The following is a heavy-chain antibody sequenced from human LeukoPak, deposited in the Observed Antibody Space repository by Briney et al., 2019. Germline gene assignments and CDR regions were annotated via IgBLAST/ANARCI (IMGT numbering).Heavy chain of an antibody. CDR1: GGSISSSSYY. CDR3: AGGLAAAGTDFDY. D-gene: IGHD6-13*01. J-gene: IGHJ4*02. Sequence: SETLSLTCTVSGGSISSSSYYWGWIRQPAGKGLEWIGRIYTSGSTNYNPSLRSRVTMSVDTSKNQFSLKLSSVTAADTAVYYCAGGLAAAGTDFDYWGQGTLVTVSS. V-gene: IGHV4-61*02. CDR2: IYTSGST.